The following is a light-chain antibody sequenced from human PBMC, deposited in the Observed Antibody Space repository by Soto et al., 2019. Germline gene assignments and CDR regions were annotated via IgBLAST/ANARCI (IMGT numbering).Light chain of an antibody. CDR1: SSNIGSHY. V-gene: IGLV1-51*02. CDR3: GAWDTTLSAGV. J-gene: IGLJ3*02. CDR2: ENN. Sequence: QSVLTQPPSVSAAPGQKVTISCSGSSSNIGSHYVSWYQQLPGTAPKLLIYENNKRPSGIPDRFSGSKSGTSTTLGITGLQTGDEADYYCGAWDTTLSAGVFGGGTQLTVL.